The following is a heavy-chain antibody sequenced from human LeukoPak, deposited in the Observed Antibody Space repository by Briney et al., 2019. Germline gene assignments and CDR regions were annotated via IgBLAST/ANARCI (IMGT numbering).Heavy chain of an antibody. CDR3: VRDGGTYYDFWSGYSDY. CDR1: GGTFSSYA. V-gene: IGHV1-69*01. Sequence: SVKVSCKASGGTFSSYAISWVRQAPGQGLEWMGGIIPIFGTANYAQKFQGRVTITADESTSTAYMELSSLRSEDTAVYYCVRDGGTYYDFWSGYSDYWGQGTLVTVSS. D-gene: IGHD3-3*01. CDR2: IIPIFGTA. J-gene: IGHJ4*02.